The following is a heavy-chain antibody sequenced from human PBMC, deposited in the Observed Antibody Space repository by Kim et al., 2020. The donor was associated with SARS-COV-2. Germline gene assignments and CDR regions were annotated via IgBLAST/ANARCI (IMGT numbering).Heavy chain of an antibody. D-gene: IGHD6-19*01. J-gene: IGHJ6*02. V-gene: IGHV3-20*01. CDR1: GFTFDDYG. Sequence: GGSLRLSCAASGFTFDDYGMSWVRQAPGKGLEWVSGINWNGGSTGYEDSVKGRFIISRDNAKNSLYLQMNSLRAEDTALYHCARDPLEQWLARPTYGMDVWGQGTTVTVSS. CDR3: ARDPLEQWLARPTYGMDV. CDR2: INWNGGST.